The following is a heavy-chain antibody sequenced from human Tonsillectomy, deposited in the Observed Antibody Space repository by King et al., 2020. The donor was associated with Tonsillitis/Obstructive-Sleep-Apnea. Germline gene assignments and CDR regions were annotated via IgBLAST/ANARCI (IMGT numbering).Heavy chain of an antibody. V-gene: IGHV3-43*02. Sequence: VQLVESGGGVVQPGGSLRLSCAASGFTFDDYAMHWVRQAPGKGLEWVSLISGDGGSTYYADSVKGRFTISRDNSKNSLYLQMSSLRTEDTALYYCAKGEDCSGGSCYYYYYMDVWGKGTTVTVSS. CDR1: GFTFDDYA. CDR3: AKGEDCSGGSCYYYYYMDV. CDR2: ISGDGGST. D-gene: IGHD2-15*01. J-gene: IGHJ6*03.